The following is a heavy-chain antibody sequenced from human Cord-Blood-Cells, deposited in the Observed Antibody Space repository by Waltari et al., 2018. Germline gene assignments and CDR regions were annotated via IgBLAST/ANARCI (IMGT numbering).Heavy chain of an antibody. D-gene: IGHD2-21*01. CDR3: AREAEALLDAFDI. CDR1: GGSISSGHYY. V-gene: IGHV4-30-4*08. Sequence: QVQLQESGPGLVQPSQTLSLPCTVSGGSISSGHYYWSWIRQPPGKGLEWIGYIYYSGSTYYNPSLKSRVTISVDTSKNQFSLKLSSVTAADTAMYYCAREAEALLDAFDIWGQGTMVTVSS. CDR2: IYYSGST. J-gene: IGHJ3*02.